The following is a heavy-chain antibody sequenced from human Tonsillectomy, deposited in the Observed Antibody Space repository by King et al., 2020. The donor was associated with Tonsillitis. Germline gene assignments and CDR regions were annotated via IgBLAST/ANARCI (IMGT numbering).Heavy chain of an antibody. CDR1: GYTFTDYY. CDR3: AREGSISSSRADY. CDR2: INPNSGGT. J-gene: IGHJ4*02. D-gene: IGHD2-2*01. V-gene: IGHV1-2*02. Sequence: QLVQSGAEVKKPGASVKVSCKPSGYTFTDYYIHWVRQAPGHGLEWMGWINPNSGGTKYSQKFQVRVTMTRDTSINTAYMELRSLGSEDTAVYYCAREGSISSSRADYWGQGTLVTVSS.